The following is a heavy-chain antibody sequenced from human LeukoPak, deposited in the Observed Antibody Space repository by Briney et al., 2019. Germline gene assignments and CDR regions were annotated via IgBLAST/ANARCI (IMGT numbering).Heavy chain of an antibody. CDR2: INHSGST. CDR1: GGSLSDHD. D-gene: IGHD3-10*01. V-gene: IGHV4-34*01. CDR3: ARVSPAGDASDI. J-gene: IGHJ3*02. Sequence: SETLSLTCAVFGGSLSDHDWSWIRQPPGKGLEWIGEINHSGSTNYNPSLKSRVTISVDTSKNQFSLKLSSETAADTAVYYCARVSPAGDASDIWGQGTMVTVSS.